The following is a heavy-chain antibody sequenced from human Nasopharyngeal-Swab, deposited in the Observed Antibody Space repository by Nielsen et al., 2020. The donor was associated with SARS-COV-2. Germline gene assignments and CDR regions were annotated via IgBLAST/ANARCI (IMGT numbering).Heavy chain of an antibody. CDR3: ARGRYYGDYYY. V-gene: IGHV4-34*01. CDR1: GGSFTTYS. D-gene: IGHD4-17*01. CDR2: INHIGST. J-gene: IGHJ4*02. Sequence: SETLSLTCAVYGGSFTTYSWIWIRQPPGKGLEWIGKINHIGSTNYNTYNPSLNSRVTISLATSKNQFSLTLTSVTAADTAIYFCARGRYYGDYYYWGQGALVTVSS.